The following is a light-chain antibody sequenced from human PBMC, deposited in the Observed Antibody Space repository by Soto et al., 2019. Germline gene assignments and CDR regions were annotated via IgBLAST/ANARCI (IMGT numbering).Light chain of an antibody. Sequence: DIQLTQSPSSLSASVGARVTITCRACQSISSSLNWYQQKPGKAPKLLIYAASSLQSGVPSRFGGSGSGTDFTLTISSLQPEDFATYYCQQSYSTPHTFGGGTKGDIK. CDR1: QSISSS. J-gene: IGKJ4*01. CDR3: QQSYSTPHT. CDR2: AAS. V-gene: IGKV1-39*01.